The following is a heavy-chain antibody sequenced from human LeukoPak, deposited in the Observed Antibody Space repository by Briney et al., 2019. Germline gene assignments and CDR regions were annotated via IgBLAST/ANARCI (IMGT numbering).Heavy chain of an antibody. CDR2: IGPTGSDR. D-gene: IGHD1-14*01. V-gene: IGHV3-21*06. Sequence: GGSLRLSCTASGLTFSTSGFNWVRQAPGKGLEWVASIGPTGSDRYHADSIKGRFTISRDNANNFLYLQMNSLRAEDTAVYYCAAGTNGRHYDYWGQGTLLTVSS. J-gene: IGHJ4*02. CDR1: GLTFSTSG. CDR3: AAGTNGRHYDY.